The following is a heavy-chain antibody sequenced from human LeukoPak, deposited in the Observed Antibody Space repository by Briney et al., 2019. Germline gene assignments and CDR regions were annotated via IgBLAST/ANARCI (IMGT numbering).Heavy chain of an antibody. D-gene: IGHD2-15*01. CDR1: GFTFSTYA. V-gene: IGHV3-23*01. CDR3: AKFADCSGGSCYRNFDY. J-gene: IGHJ4*02. Sequence: GGSLRLSCTASGFTFSTYAMSWVRQAPGKGLEGVSGISYSGGSTYYADSVKGRFTISRDNSKNTLYLRMNSLGAEDTAVYYCAKFADCSGGSCYRNFDYWGQGTLVTVSS. CDR2: ISYSGGST.